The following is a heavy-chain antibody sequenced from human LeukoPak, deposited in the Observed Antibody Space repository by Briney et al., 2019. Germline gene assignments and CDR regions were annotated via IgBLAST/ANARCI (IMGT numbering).Heavy chain of an antibody. V-gene: IGHV1-8*01. CDR1: GYTFTSYD. CDR3: ARDLLGYSSSWYPTHYFDY. J-gene: IGHJ4*02. Sequence: VASVKVSCKASGYTFTSYDINWVRQATGQGLEWMGWMNPNSGNTGYAQKFQGRVTMTRNTSISTAYMELSRLRSDDTAVYYCARDLLGYSSSWYPTHYFDYWGQGTLVTVSS. D-gene: IGHD6-13*01. CDR2: MNPNSGNT.